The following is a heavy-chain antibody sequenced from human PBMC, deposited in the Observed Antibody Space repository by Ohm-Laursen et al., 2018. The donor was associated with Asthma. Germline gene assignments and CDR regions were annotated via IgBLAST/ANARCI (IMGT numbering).Heavy chain of an antibody. Sequence: GSLRLSCAASGFTFSTYWMHWVRQAPGKGLVWVSRVYGDGSNTSYADSVKGRFTISRDNAKNTLYLQMNSLRAEDTAVYYCARDLGIGDAFDIWGQGTMVTVSS. CDR2: VYGDGSNT. CDR3: ARDLGIGDAFDI. D-gene: IGHD3-10*01. J-gene: IGHJ3*02. V-gene: IGHV3-74*01. CDR1: GFTFSTYW.